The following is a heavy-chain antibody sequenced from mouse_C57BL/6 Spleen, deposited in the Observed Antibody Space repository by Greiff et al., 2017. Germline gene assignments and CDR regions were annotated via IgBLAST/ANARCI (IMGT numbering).Heavy chain of an antibody. Sequence: QVQLQQSDAELVKPGASVKISCKVSGYTFTDHTLHWMKQRPEPGLEWIGYIYPRDGSTKYNEKFKGKATLTADKSSSTAYMQLNILTSEDSAVYFCSRWGWPGYYFDYWGQGTTLTVSS. V-gene: IGHV1-78*01. CDR2: IYPRDGST. D-gene: IGHD3-3*01. J-gene: IGHJ2*01. CDR1: GYTFTDHT. CDR3: SRWGWPGYYFDY.